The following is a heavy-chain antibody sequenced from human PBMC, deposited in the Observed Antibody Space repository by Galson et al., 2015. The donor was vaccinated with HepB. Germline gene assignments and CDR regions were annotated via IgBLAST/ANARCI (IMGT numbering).Heavy chain of an antibody. J-gene: IGHJ6*03. Sequence: SLRLSCAASGFTFSNYAMSWVRQAPGKGLEWVSTISDNGGSTYYADSVKGRFTISRENSKNTLFLQMNSLRAEDTAVYYCAKGGRYYHMDVWGKGTTVTVSS. V-gene: IGHV3-23*01. CDR2: ISDNGGST. CDR3: AKGGRYYHMDV. CDR1: GFTFSNYA.